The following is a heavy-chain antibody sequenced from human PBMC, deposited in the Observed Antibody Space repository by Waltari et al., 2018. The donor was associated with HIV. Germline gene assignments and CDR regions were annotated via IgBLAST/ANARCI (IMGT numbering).Heavy chain of an antibody. CDR2: ISGGSGST. J-gene: IGHJ3*02. CDR3: AKSGGWYYYERSGYAGI. D-gene: IGHD3-22*01. Sequence: EAQLLESGGGLVQPGGSLRLSCAASGFTFSSYGMSWVRQAPGKVLEWVSGISGGSGSTDYADSVKGRFTISRDNSKNTLYLQMNSLRAEDTAVYYCAKSGGWYYYERSGYAGIWGQGTMVTVSS. CDR1: GFTFSSYG. V-gene: IGHV3-23*01.